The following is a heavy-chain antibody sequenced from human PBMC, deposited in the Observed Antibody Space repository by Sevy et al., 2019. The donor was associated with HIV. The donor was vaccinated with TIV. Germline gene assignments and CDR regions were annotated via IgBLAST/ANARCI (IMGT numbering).Heavy chain of an antibody. CDR3: ARGGYSSSWAPNPTHYGMDV. CDR1: GGSVSSGSYY. D-gene: IGHD6-13*01. Sequence: SETMSLTCTVSGGSVSSGSYYWSWIRQPPGKGLEWIGYIYYSGSTNYNPSLKSRVTISVDTSKNQFSLKLSSVTAADTAVYYCARGGYSSSWAPNPTHYGMDVWGQGTTVTVSS. J-gene: IGHJ6*02. CDR2: IYYSGST. V-gene: IGHV4-61*01.